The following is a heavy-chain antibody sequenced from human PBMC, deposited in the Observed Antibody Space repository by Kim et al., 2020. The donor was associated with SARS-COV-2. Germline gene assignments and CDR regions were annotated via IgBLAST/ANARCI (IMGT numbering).Heavy chain of an antibody. D-gene: IGHD3-22*01. V-gene: IGHV3-33*06. CDR3: AKDLGLVSRGKGSSGYSNGPVGFDY. CDR1: GFTFSSYG. J-gene: IGHJ4*02. CDR2: IWYDGSNK. Sequence: GGSLRLSCAASGFTFSSYGMHWVRQAPGKGLEWVAVIWYDGSNKYYADSVKGRFTISRDNSKNTLYLQMNSLRAEDTAVYYCAKDLGLVSRGKGSSGYSNGPVGFDYWGQGTLVTVSS.